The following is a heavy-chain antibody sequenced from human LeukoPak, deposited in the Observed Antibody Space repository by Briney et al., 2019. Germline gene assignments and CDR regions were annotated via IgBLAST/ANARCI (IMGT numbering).Heavy chain of an antibody. CDR3: KKSCKMATMDY. Sequence: GGSLRLSCAASGFTVSSNEMSWVRQAPGKGLEWVSSISGGSTYYADSRKGRFTISRDNSKNTLHLQMNSLRAEDTAVYYCKKSCKMATMDYWGQGTLVTVSS. D-gene: IGHD5-24*01. CDR2: ISGGST. V-gene: IGHV3-38-3*01. J-gene: IGHJ4*02. CDR1: GFTVSSNE.